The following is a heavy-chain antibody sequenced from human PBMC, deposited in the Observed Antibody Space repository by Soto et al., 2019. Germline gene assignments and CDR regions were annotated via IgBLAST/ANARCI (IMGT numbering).Heavy chain of an antibody. V-gene: IGHV3-23*01. CDR3: ATDVGSEDTVRGWGLVDY. J-gene: IGHJ4*02. CDR1: GLTFSNYA. Sequence: EVQLLESGGGLVQPGGSLRLSCAASGLTFSNYAMSWVRQAPGKGLEWVSVISASGSRTYYADSVKGRLTISRDNSKNTLYRQMNSLRADDTAVYYCATDVGSEDTVRGWGLVDYWGQGTLVTVSS. CDR2: ISASGSRT. D-gene: IGHD5-18*01.